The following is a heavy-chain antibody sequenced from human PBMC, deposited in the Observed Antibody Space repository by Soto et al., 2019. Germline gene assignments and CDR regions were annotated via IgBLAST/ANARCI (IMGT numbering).Heavy chain of an antibody. CDR3: ARGWYYFDY. V-gene: IGHV4-59*01. D-gene: IGHD2-8*01. CDR2: VYYTGNS. Sequence: TSETLSLTCTVSGGSFNTYYWSWIRQPPGKGLEWIAYVYYTGNSNFNPSLKSRVSISVDTSKNQVSLNLTSVTAADTAVYYCARGWYYFDYWGQGTQVTVSS. CDR1: GGSFNTYY. J-gene: IGHJ4*02.